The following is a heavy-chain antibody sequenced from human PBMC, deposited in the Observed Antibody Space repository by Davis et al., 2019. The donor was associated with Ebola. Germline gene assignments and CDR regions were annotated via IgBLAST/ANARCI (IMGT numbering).Heavy chain of an antibody. Sequence: ASVKVSCKASGYTFTSYGMNWVRQAPGQGLEWMGWININTGNPTYAQGFTGRFVFSLDTSVSTAYLQITSLKAEDTAVYYCARSSYTWYFSGMDVWGKGTTVTVSS. J-gene: IGHJ6*04. CDR3: ARSSYTWYFSGMDV. CDR1: GYTFTSYG. CDR2: ININTGNP. V-gene: IGHV7-4-1*02. D-gene: IGHD2-2*01.